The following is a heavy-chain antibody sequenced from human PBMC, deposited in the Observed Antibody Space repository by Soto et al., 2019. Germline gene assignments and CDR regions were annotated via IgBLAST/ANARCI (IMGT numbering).Heavy chain of an antibody. CDR1: GFTFNSHA. Sequence: DVQLVESGGGLVKPGGSLRLSCAASGFTFNSHAMNWVRQAPGKGLEWVSAISISGNYIYYADSVKGRFTISRDNAKNSLFLQMDSLRAEDTAVYYCVRDMEFCTNGICCWFAYWGQGTQVTVSS. CDR2: ISISGNYI. D-gene: IGHD2-8*01. J-gene: IGHJ4*02. CDR3: VRDMEFCTNGICCWFAY. V-gene: IGHV3-21*01.